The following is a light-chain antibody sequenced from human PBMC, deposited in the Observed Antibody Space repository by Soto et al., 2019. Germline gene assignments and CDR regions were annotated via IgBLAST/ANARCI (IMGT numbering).Light chain of an antibody. J-gene: IGKJ2*01. Sequence: DIVMTQSPDALAVSLGERATINCKSSQSVLYSYNNKNYLAWYQQKPGQPPKLVIYWASTRESGVPDRFSGSGSGTDLTLAFSSLQAEDVAVYYCQQYYSTQYTFVPWTKLESK. CDR1: QSVLYSYNNKNY. V-gene: IGKV4-1*01. CDR3: QQYYSTQYT. CDR2: WAS.